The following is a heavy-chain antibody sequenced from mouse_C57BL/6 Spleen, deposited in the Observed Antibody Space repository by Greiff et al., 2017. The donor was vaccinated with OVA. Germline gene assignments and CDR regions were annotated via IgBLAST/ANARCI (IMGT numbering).Heavy chain of an antibody. Sequence: QVQLQQPGAELVKPGASVKLSCKASGYTFTSYWMQWVKQRPGQGLEWIGEIDPSDSYTNYNQKFKGKATLTVDTSASTAYMQLSSLTSEDSAVYYCARLTTVSRGYFDVWGTGTTVTVSS. CDR3: ARLTTVSRGYFDV. CDR1: GYTFTSYW. CDR2: IDPSDSYT. J-gene: IGHJ1*03. D-gene: IGHD1-1*01. V-gene: IGHV1-50*01.